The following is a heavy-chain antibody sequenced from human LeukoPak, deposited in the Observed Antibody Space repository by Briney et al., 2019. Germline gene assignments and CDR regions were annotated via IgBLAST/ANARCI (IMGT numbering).Heavy chain of an antibody. CDR2: IYTSGST. CDR3: ARSSTSWNTYYYYYYMDV. CDR1: GGSISSGSYY. V-gene: IGHV4-61*02. D-gene: IGHD2-2*01. J-gene: IGHJ6*03. Sequence: AAQTLSLTCTVSGGSISSGSYYWSWIRQPAGKGLEWIGGIYTSGSTNYNPSLKSRVTISVDTSKNQFSLKLSSVTAADSAVYYCARSSTSWNTYYYYYYMDVWGKGTTVTVSS.